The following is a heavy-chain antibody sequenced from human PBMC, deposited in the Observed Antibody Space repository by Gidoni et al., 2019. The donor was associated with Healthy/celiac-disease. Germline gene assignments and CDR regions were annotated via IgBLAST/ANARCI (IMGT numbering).Heavy chain of an antibody. CDR3: ARYYGSGSYYKKDYYYYYMDV. Sequence: EVQLVESGGGLVQPGGSLRLSCAASGFTFSSYWMSWVRQAPGKGLEWVANIKQDGSEKYYVDSVKGRFTISRDNAKNSLYLQMNSLRAEDTAVYYCARYYGSGSYYKKDYYYYYMDVWGKGTTVTVSS. D-gene: IGHD3-10*01. V-gene: IGHV3-7*03. CDR1: GFTFSSYW. J-gene: IGHJ6*03. CDR2: IKQDGSEK.